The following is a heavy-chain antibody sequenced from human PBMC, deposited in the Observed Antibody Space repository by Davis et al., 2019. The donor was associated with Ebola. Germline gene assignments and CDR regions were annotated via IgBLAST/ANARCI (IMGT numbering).Heavy chain of an antibody. J-gene: IGHJ5*02. CDR2: IHYSGST. Sequence: SETLSLTCTVSGGSISSYYWSWIRQPPGKGLEWIGYIHYSGSTYYNPSLKSRVTISVDTSKNQFSLKLSSVTAADTAVYYCARDVARGWFDPWGQGTLVTVSS. CDR3: ARDVARGWFDP. V-gene: IGHV4-30-4*01. CDR1: GGSISSYY.